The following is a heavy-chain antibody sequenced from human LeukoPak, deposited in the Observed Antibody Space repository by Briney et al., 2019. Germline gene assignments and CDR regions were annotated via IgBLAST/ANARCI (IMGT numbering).Heavy chain of an antibody. J-gene: IGHJ4*02. Sequence: SETLSLTCTVSGHSIINSFYWGWIRQPPGKGLEWIGSIYHTGSTYYNPSLKSRVTISVDTSKNQFSLKLSSVTAADTAVYYCAREGIYGDYVPIDYWGQGTLVTVSS. CDR3: AREGIYGDYVPIDY. CDR2: IYHTGST. D-gene: IGHD4-17*01. CDR1: GHSIINSFY. V-gene: IGHV4-38-2*02.